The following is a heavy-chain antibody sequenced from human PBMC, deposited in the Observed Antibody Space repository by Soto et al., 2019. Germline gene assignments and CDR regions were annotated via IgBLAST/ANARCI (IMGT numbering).Heavy chain of an antibody. Sequence: ASVKVSCKASGYTFTSYYMHWVRQAPGQGLEWMGIINPSGGSTTYAQKFQGRVTMTRDTSTSTVYMELSSLRSEDTAVYYCARSPVANVAYYYYGMDVWGQGTTVTVS. CDR3: ARSPVANVAYYYYGMDV. V-gene: IGHV1-46*01. J-gene: IGHJ6*02. CDR2: INPSGGST. D-gene: IGHD2-2*01. CDR1: GYTFTSYY.